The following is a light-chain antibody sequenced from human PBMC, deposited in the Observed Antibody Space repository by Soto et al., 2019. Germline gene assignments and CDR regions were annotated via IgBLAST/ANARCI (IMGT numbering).Light chain of an antibody. V-gene: IGLV2-14*01. CDR1: SSDVGGYNY. J-gene: IGLJ1*01. Sequence: LTQSASVSGSPGQSITISCTGTSSDVGGYNYVSWYQQHPGKAPKLMIYEVSNRPSGVSNRFSGSKSGNTASLTISGLQAGDEADYYCSSYTSSSTTLYVFGTGTKVTVL. CDR3: SSYTSSSTTLYV. CDR2: EVS.